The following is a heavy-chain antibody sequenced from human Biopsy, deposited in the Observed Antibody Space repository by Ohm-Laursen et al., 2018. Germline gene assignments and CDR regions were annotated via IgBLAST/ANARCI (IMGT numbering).Heavy chain of an antibody. D-gene: IGHD4-23*01. Sequence: SDTLSLTCTVSGGSFTGHYWSWIRQPPGKGLERIGHISCTGYTSYNASLKSRVTISVDTSRNHFSLRLSSLTAADTAVYYCARGSNDFGGLYFPRWGQGTLLTVSS. J-gene: IGHJ4*02. CDR1: GGSFTGHY. CDR3: ARGSNDFGGLYFPR. CDR2: ISCTGYT. V-gene: IGHV4-59*11.